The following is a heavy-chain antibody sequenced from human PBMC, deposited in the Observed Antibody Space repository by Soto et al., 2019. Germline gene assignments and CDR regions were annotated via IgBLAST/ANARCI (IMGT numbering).Heavy chain of an antibody. V-gene: IGHV6-1*01. CDR3: ASAGGYIPTTSFDY. D-gene: IGHD5-12*01. Sequence: SQTLSLTCAIPGDSVSSNSAAWNWIRQSPSRGLEWLGRTYYRSKWYNDYAVSVKSRITINPDTSKNQFSLQLNSVTPEDTAVYYWASAGGYIPTTSFDYWGQGTRVTVSS. CDR1: GDSVSSNSAA. J-gene: IGHJ4*02. CDR2: TYYRSKWYN.